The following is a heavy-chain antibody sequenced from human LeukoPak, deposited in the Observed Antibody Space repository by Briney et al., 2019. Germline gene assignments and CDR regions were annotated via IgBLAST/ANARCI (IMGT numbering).Heavy chain of an antibody. CDR1: GFTFSSYS. CDR2: ISSSSSYI. CDR3: AKDSWGYYDSSGYYVWLDP. D-gene: IGHD3-22*01. Sequence: GGSLRLSCAASGFTFSSYSMNWVRQAPGKGLEWVSSISSSSSYIYYADSVKGRFTISRDNAKNSLYLQMNSLRAEDTAVYYCAKDSWGYYDSSGYYVWLDPWGQGTLVTVSS. V-gene: IGHV3-21*04. J-gene: IGHJ5*02.